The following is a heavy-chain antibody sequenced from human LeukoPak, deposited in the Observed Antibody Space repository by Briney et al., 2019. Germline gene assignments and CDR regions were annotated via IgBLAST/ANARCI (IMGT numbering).Heavy chain of an antibody. CDR1: GYTFTSYD. CDR2: MNPNSGNT. V-gene: IGHV1-8*03. CDR3: ARVGWFGELNWFDP. D-gene: IGHD3-10*01. J-gene: IGHJ5*02. Sequence: GASVKVSCKXSGYTFTSYDINWVRQTTGQGLEWMGWMNPNSGNTGYAQKFQGRVTITRNTSISTAYMELSSLRSEDTAVYYCARVGWFGELNWFDPWGQETLVTVSS.